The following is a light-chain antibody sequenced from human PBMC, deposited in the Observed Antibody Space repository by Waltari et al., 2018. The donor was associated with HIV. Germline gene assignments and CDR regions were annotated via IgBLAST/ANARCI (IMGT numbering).Light chain of an antibody. Sequence: QSVLTQPPSASGTPGQRVTISCSGSSSNIGRSYIYWYQQLPGKAPKLLIYGSNQRPSGVPDRFSGSKSGTSASLAISGLRSEDEADYYCAAWDDSLSGRVFGGGTKLTVL. CDR1: SSNIGRSY. V-gene: IGLV1-47*01. J-gene: IGLJ3*02. CDR3: AAWDDSLSGRV. CDR2: GSN.